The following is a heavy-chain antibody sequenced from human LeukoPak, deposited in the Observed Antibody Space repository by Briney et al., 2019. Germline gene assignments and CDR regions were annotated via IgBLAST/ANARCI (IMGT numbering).Heavy chain of an antibody. Sequence: GGSLRLSCVASEFTFSTYSMNWVRQAPGKGLEWVSSISSSGDFIHYADSVKGRFTISRDNVRNSLYLQMNSLRAEDTAIYYCAGRGCTNGLCHFDYWGQGTLVTVSS. CDR3: AGRGCTNGLCHFDY. J-gene: IGHJ4*02. CDR2: ISSSGDFI. V-gene: IGHV3-21*04. D-gene: IGHD2-8*01. CDR1: EFTFSTYS.